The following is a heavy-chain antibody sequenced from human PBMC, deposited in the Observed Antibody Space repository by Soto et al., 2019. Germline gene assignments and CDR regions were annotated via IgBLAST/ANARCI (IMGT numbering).Heavy chain of an antibody. CDR1: GFTFSSYA. CDR2: ISYDGSNK. Sequence: GGSLRLSCAASGFTFSSYAMHWVRQAPGKGLEWVAVISYDGSNKYYADSVKGRFTISRDNSKNTLYLQMNSLRAEDTAVYYCARARGDPLFFDYWGQGTLVTVSS. CDR3: ARARGDPLFFDY. V-gene: IGHV3-30-3*01. D-gene: IGHD3-16*01. J-gene: IGHJ4*02.